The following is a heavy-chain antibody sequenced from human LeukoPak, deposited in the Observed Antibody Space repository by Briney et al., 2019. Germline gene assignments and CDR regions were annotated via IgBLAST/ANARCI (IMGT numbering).Heavy chain of an antibody. CDR1: GGSIRSSSYY. V-gene: IGHV4-61*02. CDR3: ARAFCVGECFVLHIFFDS. CDR2: IYTSGST. Sequence: PSETLSLTCTVSGGSIRSSSYYWGWIRQPPGKGLEWIGRIYTSGSTNYNPSLKSRSTISVDTSKNQFSLNLRSMQASDTALYYCARAFCVGECFVLHIFFDSWAREPWSPSPQ. D-gene: IGHD2-21*01. J-gene: IGHJ4*02.